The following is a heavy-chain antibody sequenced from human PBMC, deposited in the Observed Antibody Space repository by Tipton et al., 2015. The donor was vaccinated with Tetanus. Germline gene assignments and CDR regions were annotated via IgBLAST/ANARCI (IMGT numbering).Heavy chain of an antibody. CDR3: ARGGDGYNSAVDY. CDR1: GYTFTDYA. Sequence: QVQLVQSGAEVKKPGASVKVSCKASGYTFTDYAFTWARQAPGQGLEWMGWISAYNSNTNYADKLQGRVTMTPDTSTGTAYMELSRLRSDDTAVYYCARGGDGYNSAVDYWGQGTLVTVSS. J-gene: IGHJ4*02. D-gene: IGHD5-24*01. CDR2: ISAYNSNT. V-gene: IGHV1-18*01.